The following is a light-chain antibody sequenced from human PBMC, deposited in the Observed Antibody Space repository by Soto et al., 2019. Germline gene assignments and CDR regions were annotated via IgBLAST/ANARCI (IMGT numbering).Light chain of an antibody. J-gene: IGKJ5*01. CDR2: AAS. Sequence: DIQMTQSPSTLSASVGDRVTITCRASQSISSWLAWYQQEPGKAPKLLIYAASTLQSGVPSRFTGSGSGTEFTLTISSLQPADFASYYCQQYHSYPITFGQGTRLEIK. V-gene: IGKV1-5*01. CDR1: QSISSW. CDR3: QQYHSYPIT.